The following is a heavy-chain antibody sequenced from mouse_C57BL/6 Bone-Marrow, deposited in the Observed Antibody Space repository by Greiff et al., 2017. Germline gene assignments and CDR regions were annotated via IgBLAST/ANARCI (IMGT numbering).Heavy chain of an antibody. V-gene: IGHV1-15*01. Sequence: VQLQQSGAELVRPGASVTLSCKASGYTFTDYEMHWVKQTPVHGLEWIGAIDPETGGTAYNQKFKGKAILTADKSSSTAYMELRSLTSEDSAVYYCQIYDGYLFAYWGQGTLVTVSA. CDR3: QIYDGYLFAY. CDR1: GYTFTDYE. D-gene: IGHD2-3*01. CDR2: IDPETGGT. J-gene: IGHJ3*01.